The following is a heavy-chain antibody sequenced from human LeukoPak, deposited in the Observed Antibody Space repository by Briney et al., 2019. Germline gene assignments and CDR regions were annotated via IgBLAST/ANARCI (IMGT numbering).Heavy chain of an antibody. J-gene: IGHJ5*02. D-gene: IGHD3-9*01. CDR2: IIPIFGTA. V-gene: IGHV1-69*06. Sequence: GSSVKVSCKASGGTFSSYAISWVRQAPGQGLEWMGGIIPIFGTANYAQKFQGRVTITAGKSTSTAYMELSSLRSEDTAVYYCARVLRYFDWSGWFDPWGQGTLVTVSS. CDR1: GGTFSSYA. CDR3: ARVLRYFDWSGWFDP.